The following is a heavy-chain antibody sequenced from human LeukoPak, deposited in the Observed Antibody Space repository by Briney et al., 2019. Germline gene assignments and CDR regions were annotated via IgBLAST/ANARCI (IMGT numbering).Heavy chain of an antibody. D-gene: IGHD4-17*01. CDR3: AKGFRYGDYPANYYYYYGMDV. CDR2: IYYSGST. V-gene: IGHV4-59*01. CDR1: GGSISSYY. J-gene: IGHJ6*02. Sequence: SETLSLTCTVSGGSISSYYWSWIRQPPGKGLEWIGYIYYSGSTNYNPSLKSRVTISVDTSKNQFSLKLSSVTAADTAVYYCAKGFRYGDYPANYYYYYGMDVWGQGTTVTVSS.